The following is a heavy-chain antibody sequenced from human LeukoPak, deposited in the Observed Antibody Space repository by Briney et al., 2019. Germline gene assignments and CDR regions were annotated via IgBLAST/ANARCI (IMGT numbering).Heavy chain of an antibody. CDR3: ARDRTYYYDSSGGSFDY. V-gene: IGHV3-11*05. Sequence: PGGSLRLSCAASGFTFSDYYMSWIRQAPGKGLEWVSYISSSSSYTNYADSVKGRFTISRDNTKNSLYLQMNSLRAEDTAVYYCARDRTYYYDSSGGSFDYWGQGTLVTVSS. J-gene: IGHJ4*02. CDR2: ISSSSSYT. CDR1: GFTFSDYY. D-gene: IGHD3-22*01.